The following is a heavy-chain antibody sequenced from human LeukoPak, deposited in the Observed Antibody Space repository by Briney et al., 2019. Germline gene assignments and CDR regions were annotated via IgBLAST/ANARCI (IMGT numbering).Heavy chain of an antibody. Sequence: GSLRLSCAAFSGFAMSWVRQAPGWGLEWVSAINGRGDDTYYPDSVKGRFTISRDNSNNTLYLQMNSLRAEDTAVYYCAKGHRSSSSFFDSWGQGILVTVSS. D-gene: IGHD6-19*01. CDR2: INGRGDDT. J-gene: IGHJ4*02. CDR1: SGFA. CDR3: AKGHRSSSSFFDS. V-gene: IGHV3-23*01.